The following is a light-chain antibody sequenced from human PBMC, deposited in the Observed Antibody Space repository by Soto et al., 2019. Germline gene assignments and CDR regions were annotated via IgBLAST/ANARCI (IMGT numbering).Light chain of an antibody. J-gene: IGKJ2*01. CDR2: GAS. CDR1: QSVSRTY. CDR3: QQYGSSPYT. V-gene: IGKV3-20*01. Sequence: EIVLTQSPGTLSLSPGERATLSCRASQSVSRTYLAWYQQKPDQAPRLLIYGASNRATGIPDRFSGSGSGTDFILTINRLEPGDFAVYFCQQYGSSPYTFGQGTKLEIK.